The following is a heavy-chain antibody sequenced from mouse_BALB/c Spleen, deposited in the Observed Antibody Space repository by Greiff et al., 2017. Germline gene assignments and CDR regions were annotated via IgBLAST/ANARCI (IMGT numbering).Heavy chain of an antibody. Sequence: VKLKESGPGLVAPSQSLSITCTVSGFSLTDYGVSWIRQPPGKGLEWLGVIWGGGSTYYNSALKSRLSISKDNSKSQVFLKMNSLQTDDTAMYYCAKHPFHRYDSWYFDVWGAGTTVTVSS. CDR2: IWGGGST. V-gene: IGHV2-6-5*01. CDR3: AKHPFHRYDSWYFDV. CDR1: GFSLTDYG. D-gene: IGHD2-14*01. J-gene: IGHJ1*01.